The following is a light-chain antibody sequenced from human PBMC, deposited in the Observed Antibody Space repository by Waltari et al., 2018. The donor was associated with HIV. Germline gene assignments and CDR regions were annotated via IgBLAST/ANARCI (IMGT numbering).Light chain of an antibody. CDR1: TNDIGIYNF. CDR3: SSYTASSALEI. J-gene: IGLJ2*01. V-gene: IGLV2-14*03. CDR2: DVT. Sequence: QSALTQPASVSGSPGQWITVSCTGTTNDIGIYNFVSWYQQHPGKDPKLVIYDVTSRPSGVSDRFSGSKSGNTASLTISGLRAEDEAHYYCSSYTASSALEIFGGGTKVTVL.